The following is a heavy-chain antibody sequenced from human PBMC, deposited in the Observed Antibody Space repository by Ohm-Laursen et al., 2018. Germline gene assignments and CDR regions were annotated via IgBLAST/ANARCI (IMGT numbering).Heavy chain of an antibody. CDR1: GGSISSFY. V-gene: IGHV4-59*07. D-gene: IGHD5-18*01. CDR2: VYTGIA. Sequence: SDTPSLTCTLSGGSISSFYWSWIRQPPGKGLEWIGYVYTGIATYNPSLKSRVTISVDTSKNQFSLNLRSVTTADTAVYYCASGHNYGYDNYYYGMDVWGQGTTVTVSS. CDR3: ASGHNYGYDNYYYGMDV. J-gene: IGHJ6*02.